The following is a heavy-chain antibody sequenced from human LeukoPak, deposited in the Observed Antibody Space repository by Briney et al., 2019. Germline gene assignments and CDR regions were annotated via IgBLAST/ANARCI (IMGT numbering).Heavy chain of an antibody. CDR1: GGSISSSSYY. CDR2: IYYSGST. V-gene: IGHV4-39*07. D-gene: IGHD3-22*01. Sequence: SETLSLTCTVSGGSISSSSYYWGWIRQPPGKGLEWIGSIYYSGSTYYNPSLKSRVTISVDTSKNQFSLKLSSVTAADTAVYYCASWVYDSSGYYYGSAEYFQHWGQGTLVTVSS. J-gene: IGHJ1*01. CDR3: ASWVYDSSGYYYGSAEYFQH.